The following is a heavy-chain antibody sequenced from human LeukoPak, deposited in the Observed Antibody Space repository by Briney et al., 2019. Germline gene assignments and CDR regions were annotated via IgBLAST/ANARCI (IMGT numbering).Heavy chain of an antibody. CDR2: ISGGSDHI. J-gene: IGHJ6*02. D-gene: IGHD3-16*01. CDR3: ARVQWGEYGMDV. CDR1: GFDFKTYS. Sequence: TGGSLRLSCAASGFDFKTYSMIWVRQAPGKGLEWLSSISGGSDHIYYADSVKGRFTISRDNAKNSLFLQMNSLRADDTAVYYCARVQWGEYGMDVWGQGTTVTVSS. V-gene: IGHV3-21*01.